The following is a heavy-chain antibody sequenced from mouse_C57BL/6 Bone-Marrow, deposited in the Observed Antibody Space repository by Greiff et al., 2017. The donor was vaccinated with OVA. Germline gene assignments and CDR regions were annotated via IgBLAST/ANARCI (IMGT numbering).Heavy chain of an antibody. CDR3: ARHYYGSSYY. Sequence: EVMLVESGGDLVKPGGSLKLSCAASGFTFSSYGMSWVRQTPDKRLEWVATISSGGSYTYCPDSVKGRFTISRDNAKNTLYLQMSSLKSEDTAMDYCARHYYGSSYYWGQGTTLTVSS. D-gene: IGHD1-1*01. CDR2: ISSGGSYT. J-gene: IGHJ2*01. V-gene: IGHV5-6*01. CDR1: GFTFSSYG.